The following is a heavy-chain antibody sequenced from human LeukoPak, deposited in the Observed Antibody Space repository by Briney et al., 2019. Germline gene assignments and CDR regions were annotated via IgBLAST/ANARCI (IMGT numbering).Heavy chain of an antibody. CDR2: IKYDGSEK. CDR3: AREEYRAFDY. V-gene: IGHV3-7*03. CDR1: GFTFSSYA. Sequence: PGGSLRLSCAASGFTFSSYAMTWVRQAPGKGLEWVANIKYDGSEKYYADSVKGRCTISRDNTKNSLDLQMNSLRAEDTAVYYCAREEYRAFDYWGQGALVTVSS. D-gene: IGHD5-18*01. J-gene: IGHJ4*02.